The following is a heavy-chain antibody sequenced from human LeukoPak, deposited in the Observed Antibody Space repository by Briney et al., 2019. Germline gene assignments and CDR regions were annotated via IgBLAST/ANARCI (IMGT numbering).Heavy chain of an antibody. D-gene: IGHD3-16*01. CDR1: GYSISSGYF. CDR3: ARGGYYYLDV. Sequence: SETLSLTCTVSGYSISSGYFWGWIRQPPGKGLEWIGSFYHSGITYYNPSLKSRVTISVEMSKNQFSLKLSSVTAADTAVYYCARGGYYYLDVWGKGTTVAVSS. J-gene: IGHJ6*03. CDR2: FYHSGIT. V-gene: IGHV4-38-2*02.